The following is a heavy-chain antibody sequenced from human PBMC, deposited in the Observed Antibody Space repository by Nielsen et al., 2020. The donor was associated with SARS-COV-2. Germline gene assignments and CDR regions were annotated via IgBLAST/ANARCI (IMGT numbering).Heavy chain of an antibody. Sequence: ETLSLTCTVSGGSISSGGYYWSWIRQHPGKGLEWVSAISGSGGSTYYADSVKGRFTISRDNSKNTLYLQMNSLRAEDTAVYYCAKDGRGGSYYRNYYGMDVWGQGTTVTVSS. CDR3: AKDGRGGSYYRNYYGMDV. D-gene: IGHD1-26*01. J-gene: IGHJ6*02. V-gene: IGHV3-23*01. CDR2: ISGSGGST. CDR1: GGSISSGGYY.